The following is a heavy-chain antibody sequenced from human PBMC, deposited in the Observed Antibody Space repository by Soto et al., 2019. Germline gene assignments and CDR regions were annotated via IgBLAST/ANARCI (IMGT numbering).Heavy chain of an antibody. D-gene: IGHD2-2*02. V-gene: IGHV3-53*02. CDR2: IYSGGST. J-gene: IGHJ4*02. CDR3: ATYTSLDY. CDR1: GLTFSNNY. Sequence: EVQLVETGGGLIQPGGSLRLSCAAAGLTFSNNYMSWARQAPGKGLEWVSLIYSGGSTFYADSVKGRFTISRDNSKNTLFLQMNSLRAEDTAVYFCATYTSLDYWGQGTLVTVSS.